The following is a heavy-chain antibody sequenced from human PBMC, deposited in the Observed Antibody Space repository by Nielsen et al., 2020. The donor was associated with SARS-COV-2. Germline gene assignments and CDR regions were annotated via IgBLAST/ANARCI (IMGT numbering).Heavy chain of an antibody. D-gene: IGHD6-19*01. CDR1: GYTFTSYY. Sequence: ASVKVSCKASGYTFTSYYMHWVRQAPGQGLEWMGIINPSGGSTSYAQKFQGRVTMTRNTSISTAYMELSSLRSEDTAVYYCARGPTQWLVLIDYWGQGTLVTVSS. J-gene: IGHJ4*02. CDR3: ARGPTQWLVLIDY. CDR2: INPSGGST. V-gene: IGHV1-46*01.